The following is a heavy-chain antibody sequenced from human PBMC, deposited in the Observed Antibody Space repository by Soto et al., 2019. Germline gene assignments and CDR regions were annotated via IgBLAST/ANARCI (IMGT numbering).Heavy chain of an antibody. J-gene: IGHJ4*02. Sequence: QVQLVQSGAEVKKPGSSVKVSCKASGGTFSSYAISWVRQAPGQGLEWMGGIIPIFGTANYAQKFQGRVTITADESTSTANMDLSSLRSEDTAVYYCARVSLGAWLLRYHYFDYCGQGTLVTVSS. CDR1: GGTFSSYA. CDR3: ARVSLGAWLLRYHYFDY. V-gene: IGHV1-69*01. D-gene: IGHD3-22*01. CDR2: IIPIFGTA.